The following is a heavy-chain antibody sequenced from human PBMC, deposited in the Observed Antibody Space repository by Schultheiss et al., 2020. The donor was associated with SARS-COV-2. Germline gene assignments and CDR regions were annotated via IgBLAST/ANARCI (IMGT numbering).Heavy chain of an antibody. J-gene: IGHJ6*03. CDR2: INHSGST. CDR1: GGSFSGYY. CDR3: AREFTMVRGVIRYYYYYMDV. V-gene: IGHV4-34*01. D-gene: IGHD3-10*01. Sequence: GSLRLSCAVYGGSFSGYYWSWIRQPPGKGLEWMGEINHSGSTNYNPSLKSRVTISVDTSKNQFSLKLSSVTAADTAVYYCAREFTMVRGVIRYYYYYMDVWGKGTTVTVSS.